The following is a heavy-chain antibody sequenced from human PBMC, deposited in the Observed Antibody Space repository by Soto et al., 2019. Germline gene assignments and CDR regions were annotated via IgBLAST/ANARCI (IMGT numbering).Heavy chain of an antibody. V-gene: IGHV1-3*01. CDR2: INAGNGNT. CDR1: GYTFTSYA. CDR3: ARDSGRYFDWLSPVDY. J-gene: IGHJ4*02. D-gene: IGHD3-9*01. Sequence: GASVKVSCKASGYTFTSYAMHWVRHAPGQRLEWMGWINAGNGNTKYSQKFQGRVTITRDTSASTAYMELSSLRSEDTAVYYCARDSGRYFDWLSPVDYWGQGTLVTVSS.